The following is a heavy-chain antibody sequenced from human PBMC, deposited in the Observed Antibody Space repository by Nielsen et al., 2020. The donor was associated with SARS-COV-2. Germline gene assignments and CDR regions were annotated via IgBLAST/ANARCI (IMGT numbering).Heavy chain of an antibody. CDR1: GGSITSSGHY. V-gene: IGHV4-39*01. CDR2: ISYSGST. CDR3: ARGFDY. Sequence: GSLRLSCSVSGGSITSSGHYWGWIRQPPGKGLEWIGSISYSGSTYYNPSLKSRVAISEDTSKNQFSLKLSSVTAADTAVYCCARGFDYWGQGTLVTVSS. J-gene: IGHJ4*02.